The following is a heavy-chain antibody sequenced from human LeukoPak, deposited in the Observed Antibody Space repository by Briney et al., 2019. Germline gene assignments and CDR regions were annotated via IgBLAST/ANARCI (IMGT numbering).Heavy chain of an antibody. Sequence: SETLSLTCTVSGGSISTYYWSWIRQPPGKGLEWIGYIYYTGSSNYHPSLKSRVTISVDTSKNQFSLNLSSVTAADTAVHYCARDRSFGELAYWGQGTLVTVSS. D-gene: IGHD3-10*01. CDR1: GGSISTYY. J-gene: IGHJ4*02. V-gene: IGHV4-59*01. CDR2: IYYTGSS. CDR3: ARDRSFGELAY.